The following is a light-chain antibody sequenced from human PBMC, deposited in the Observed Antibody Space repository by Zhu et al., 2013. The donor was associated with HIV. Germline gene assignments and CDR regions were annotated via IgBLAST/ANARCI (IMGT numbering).Light chain of an antibody. J-gene: IGLJ2*01. V-gene: IGLV2-8*01. CDR1: RSDVGGYNY. Sequence: QSALTQPPSASGSPGQSVTISCTGTRSDVGGYNYVSWYQQHPGKVPKLIIYEVIKRPSGVPYRFSGSKSGNTASLTISGLQPEDEAHYYCSSYTGSRTLLFGGGTKLTVL. CDR2: EVI. CDR3: SSYTGSRTLL.